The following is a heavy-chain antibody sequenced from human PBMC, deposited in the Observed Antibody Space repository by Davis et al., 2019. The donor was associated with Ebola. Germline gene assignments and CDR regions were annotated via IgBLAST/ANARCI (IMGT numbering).Heavy chain of an antibody. J-gene: IGHJ6*02. CDR1: GFTFSSYA. Sequence: GESLKISCAASGFTFSSYAMNWVRQAPGKGLEWVSGISGSGASTYYADSVKGRFTISRDNAKNSLYLQMNSLRAEDTAVYYCARDRWVVVITTSYYYYGMDVWGQGTTVTVSS. CDR2: ISGSGAST. V-gene: IGHV3-23*01. D-gene: IGHD3-22*01. CDR3: ARDRWVVVITTSYYYYGMDV.